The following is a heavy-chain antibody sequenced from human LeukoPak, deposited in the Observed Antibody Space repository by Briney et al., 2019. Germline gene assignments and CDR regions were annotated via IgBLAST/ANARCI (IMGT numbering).Heavy chain of an antibody. V-gene: IGHV3-53*01. CDR3: ARDSPYYYDSSGYFPY. J-gene: IGHJ4*02. D-gene: IGHD3-22*01. CDR1: GFTVSSNY. CDR2: IYSGGST. Sequence: AGGSLRLSCAASGFTVSSNYMSWVRQAPGKGLEWVSVIYSGGSTYYADSVKGRFTISRDNSKNTLYLQMNSLRAEDTAVYYCARDSPYYYDSSGYFPYWGQGTLVTVSS.